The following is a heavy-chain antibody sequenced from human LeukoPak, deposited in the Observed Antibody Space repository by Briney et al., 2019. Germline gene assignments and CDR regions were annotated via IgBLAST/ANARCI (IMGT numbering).Heavy chain of an antibody. D-gene: IGHD2-2*01. CDR1: GGSFSGYY. CDR2: INHSGST. Sequence: KPSETLSLTCAVYGGSFSGYYWSWIRQPPGKGLEWTGEINHSGSTNYNPSLKSRVTISVDTSKNQFSLKLSSVTAADTAVYYCARVYCSSTSCYGDYFDYWGQGTLVTVSS. V-gene: IGHV4-34*01. J-gene: IGHJ4*02. CDR3: ARVYCSSTSCYGDYFDY.